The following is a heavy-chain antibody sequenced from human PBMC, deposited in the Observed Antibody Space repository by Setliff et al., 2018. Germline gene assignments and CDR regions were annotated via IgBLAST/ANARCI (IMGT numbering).Heavy chain of an antibody. J-gene: IGHJ6*03. D-gene: IGHD3-22*01. Sequence: PGGSLRLSCAASGFSFSSYSMNWVRQAPGKGLEWVAHISYSSGSISYADSVKGRFTISRDNAKNSLYLQMNSLRAEDTAVYYCARLALTGYDSSGYYYALEYYYYMDVWGKGTTVTVSS. V-gene: IGHV3-48*01. CDR3: ARLALTGYDSSGYYYALEYYYYMDV. CDR1: GFSFSSYS. CDR2: ISYSSGSI.